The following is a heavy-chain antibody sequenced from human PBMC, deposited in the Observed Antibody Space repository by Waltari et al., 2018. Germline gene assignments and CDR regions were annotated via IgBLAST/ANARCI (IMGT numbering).Heavy chain of an antibody. CDR2: VFSSASP. CDR1: GGSVRDGIYY. Sequence: QVQLQESGPRLVKPSETLSLTCTVSGGSVRDGIYYWAWIRQPPGKGLEWIGSVFSSASPHYKSSLKSRVTMSVDMSKTQFSLRLTSVTAADTATYYCARQSYGSGTYEFDFWGQGALVTVSS. J-gene: IGHJ4*02. CDR3: ARQSYGSGTYEFDF. V-gene: IGHV4-39*01. D-gene: IGHD3-10*01.